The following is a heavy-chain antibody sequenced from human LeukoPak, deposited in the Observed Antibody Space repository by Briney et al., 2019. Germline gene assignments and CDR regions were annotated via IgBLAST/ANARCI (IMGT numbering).Heavy chain of an antibody. CDR2: ISGSGGST. J-gene: IGHJ4*02. V-gene: IGHV3-23*01. CDR1: GFTFSSYA. D-gene: IGHD2-2*01. Sequence: GGSLRLSCAASGFTFSSYAMSWVRQAPGKGLGWVSAISGSGGSTYYADSVKGRFTISRDNSKNTLYLQMNSLRAEDTAVYYCAKVGYCSSTRCYPLLSFDYWGQGTMVTVSS. CDR3: AKVGYCSSTRCYPLLSFDY.